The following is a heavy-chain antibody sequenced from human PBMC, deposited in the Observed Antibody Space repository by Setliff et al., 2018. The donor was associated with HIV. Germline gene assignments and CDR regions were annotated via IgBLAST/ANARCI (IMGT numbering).Heavy chain of an antibody. CDR3: ARLRYSVFDY. CDR1: GGSISNYY. V-gene: IGHV4-4*07. D-gene: IGHD3-9*01. CDR2: IYTSGST. J-gene: IGHJ4*01. Sequence: SETLSLTCTVSGGSISNYYWSWIRRPAGKGLEWIGRIYTSGSTNYNTSLKSRGTMSVDTSKNQFSLKLSSVTAADTAVYYCARLRYSVFDYWGHGTLVTVSS.